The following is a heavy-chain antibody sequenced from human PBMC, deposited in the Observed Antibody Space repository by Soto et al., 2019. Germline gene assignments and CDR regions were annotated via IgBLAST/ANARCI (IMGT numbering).Heavy chain of an antibody. J-gene: IGHJ3*02. CDR3: ARDSYVLRYFDWLPHDAFDI. CDR1: GFTFSNYA. V-gene: IGHV3-21*01. CDR2: ISSSSSYI. D-gene: IGHD3-9*01. Sequence: GGSLRLSCAASGFTFSNYAMSWVRQAPGKGLEWVSSISSSSSYIYYADSVKGRFTISRDNAKNSLYLQMNSLRAEDTAVYYCARDSYVLRYFDWLPHDAFDIWGQGTMVTVSS.